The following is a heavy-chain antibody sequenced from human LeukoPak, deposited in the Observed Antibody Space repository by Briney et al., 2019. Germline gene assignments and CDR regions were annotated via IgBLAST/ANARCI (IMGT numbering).Heavy chain of an antibody. V-gene: IGHV4-59*01. Sequence: SETLSLTCTVSGGSISSYYWSWIRQPPGKGLEWIGYIYYSGSTNNNPSLKSRVTISVDKSKNQIPLKLSSVTAAGTAVYYCARGVSRGYSYGRYYMDVWGKGTTVTVSS. CDR3: ARGVSRGYSYGRYYMDV. J-gene: IGHJ6*03. CDR1: GGSISSYY. CDR2: IYYSGST. D-gene: IGHD5-18*01.